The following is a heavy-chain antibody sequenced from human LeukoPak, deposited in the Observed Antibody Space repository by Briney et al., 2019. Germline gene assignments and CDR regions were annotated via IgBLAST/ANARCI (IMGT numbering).Heavy chain of an antibody. CDR1: GGSVSSYY. Sequence: PSETLSLTCTVSGGSVSSYYWSWIRQPPGKGLEWIGYIYYSGSTNYNPSLKSRVTISVDTSKNQFSLKLSSVTAADTAVYYYARQRYYFDYWGQGTLVTVSS. J-gene: IGHJ4*02. CDR3: ARQRYYFDY. CDR2: IYYSGST. V-gene: IGHV4-59*08.